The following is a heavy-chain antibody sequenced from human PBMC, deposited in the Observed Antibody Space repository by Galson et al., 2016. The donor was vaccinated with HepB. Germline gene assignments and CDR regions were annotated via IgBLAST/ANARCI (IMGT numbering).Heavy chain of an antibody. D-gene: IGHD6-19*01. Sequence: SLRLSCAASGFTFEDYVIHWVRQPPGKGLEWVSPVNWDGSATFYTDSVKGRFTISRDNRQNSLYLQMNSLTTEDTAFYFCAKASGGDYFFEHWGQGSLVTVSS. CDR2: VNWDGSAT. V-gene: IGHV3-43D*03. J-gene: IGHJ4*02. CDR1: GFTFEDYV. CDR3: AKASGGDYFFEH.